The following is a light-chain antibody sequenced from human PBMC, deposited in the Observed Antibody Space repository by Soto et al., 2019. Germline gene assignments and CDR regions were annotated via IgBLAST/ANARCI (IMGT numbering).Light chain of an antibody. CDR1: SASVSTGNY. Sequence: QTVVTQEPSFSVSPGGTVTLTCGLSSASVSTGNYPSWYQQTPGQAPRTLIYSTNTRSSGVPDRFSGSILGNKAALTITGAQAEDESDYYCVLYLGSGISVFGGGTKLTV. CDR3: VLYLGSGISV. CDR2: STN. J-gene: IGLJ3*02. V-gene: IGLV8-61*01.